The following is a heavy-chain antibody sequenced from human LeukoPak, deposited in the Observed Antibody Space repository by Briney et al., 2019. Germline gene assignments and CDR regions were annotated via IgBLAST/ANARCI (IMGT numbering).Heavy chain of an antibody. J-gene: IGHJ1*01. V-gene: IGHV1-8*01. D-gene: IGHD3-22*01. CDR1: GYTFTSYD. CDR2: MNPNSGNT. Sequence: ASVKVSCKASGYTFTSYDISWVRQAAGQGVEWMGWMNPNSGNTGYAKKFKGRVTMTGNTSINTAYMELSSLRSEDTAVYYCARGLRDSSGREYFQHWGQGTLVTVSS. CDR3: ARGLRDSSGREYFQH.